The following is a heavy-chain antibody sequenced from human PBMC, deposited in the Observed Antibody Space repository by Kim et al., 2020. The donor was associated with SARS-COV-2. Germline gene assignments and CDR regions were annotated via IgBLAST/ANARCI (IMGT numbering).Heavy chain of an antibody. CDR3: AKIGGAAAGYFDY. D-gene: IGHD6-13*01. Sequence: YADSVKGRFTISRDNSKNTLYLQMNRLRAEDTAVYYCAKIGGAAAGYFDYWGQGTLVTVSS. V-gene: IGHV3-23*01. J-gene: IGHJ4*02.